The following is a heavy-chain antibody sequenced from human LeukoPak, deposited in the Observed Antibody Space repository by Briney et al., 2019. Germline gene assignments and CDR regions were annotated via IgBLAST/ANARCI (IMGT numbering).Heavy chain of an antibody. Sequence: SVKVSCKASGGTFSSYAISWVRQAPGQGLEWMGRIIPILGIANYAQKFQGRVTITADKSTSTAYMELSSLRSEDTAVYYCASRYGSGSYYNVFDYWGQGILVTVSS. CDR2: IIPILGIA. D-gene: IGHD3-10*01. CDR3: ASRYGSGSYYNVFDY. V-gene: IGHV1-69*04. CDR1: GGTFSSYA. J-gene: IGHJ4*02.